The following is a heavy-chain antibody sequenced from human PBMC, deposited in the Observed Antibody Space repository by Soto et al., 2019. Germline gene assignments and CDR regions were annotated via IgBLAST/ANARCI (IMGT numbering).Heavy chain of an antibody. CDR1: GGTFSSYA. CDR2: IIPIFGTA. Sequence: SVKVSCKASGGTFSSYAISWVRQAPGQGLEWMGGIIPIFGTANYAQKFQGRVTITADKSTSTAYMELSSLRSEDTAVYYCARRSSSSSNVPFGWFDPWGQGTLVTVPQ. J-gene: IGHJ5*02. V-gene: IGHV1-69*06. D-gene: IGHD6-6*01. CDR3: ARRSSSSSNVPFGWFDP.